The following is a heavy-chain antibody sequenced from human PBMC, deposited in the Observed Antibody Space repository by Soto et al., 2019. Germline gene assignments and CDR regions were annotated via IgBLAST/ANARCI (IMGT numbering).Heavy chain of an antibody. J-gene: IGHJ4*02. CDR2: ISSSGSTI. CDR1: GFTFSDYY. D-gene: IGHD2-15*01. Sequence: GESLKISCAASGFTFSDYYMSWIRQAPGKGLEWVSYISSSGSTIYYADSVKGRFTISRDNAKNSLYLQMNSLRAEDTAVYYCARVGGYCSGGSCYFDYWGQGTLVTVSS. V-gene: IGHV3-11*01. CDR3: ARVGGYCSGGSCYFDY.